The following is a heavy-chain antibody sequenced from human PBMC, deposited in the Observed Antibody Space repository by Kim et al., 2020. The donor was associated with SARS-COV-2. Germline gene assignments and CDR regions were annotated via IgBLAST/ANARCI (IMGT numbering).Heavy chain of an antibody. CDR2: IWYDGSNK. V-gene: IGHV3-33*06. J-gene: IGHJ6*02. CDR3: AKDLETVLRYFDWSVSYGMDV. Sequence: GGSLRLSCAASGFTFSSYGMHWVRQAPGKGLEWVAVIWYDGSNKYYADSVKGRFTISRDNSKNTLYLQMNSLRAEDTAVYYCAKDLETVLRYFDWSVSYGMDVWGQGTTVTVSS. CDR1: GFTFSSYG. D-gene: IGHD3-9*01.